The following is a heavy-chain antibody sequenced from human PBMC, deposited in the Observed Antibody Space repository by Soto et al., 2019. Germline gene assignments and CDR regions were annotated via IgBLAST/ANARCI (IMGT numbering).Heavy chain of an antibody. CDR2: ISGSGGRT. V-gene: IGHV3-23*01. CDR3: AKDPINNWNLEPPGY. CDR1: GFTFSSYA. J-gene: IGHJ4*02. Sequence: PGGSLRLSCPVSGFTFSSYAMSWVRQAPGKGLEWVSAISGSGGRTYYAASVKGRFTISRDNSKNTLYLQMNSLRAEDTAVYYCAKDPINNWNLEPPGYWGQGALVTVSS. D-gene: IGHD1-20*01.